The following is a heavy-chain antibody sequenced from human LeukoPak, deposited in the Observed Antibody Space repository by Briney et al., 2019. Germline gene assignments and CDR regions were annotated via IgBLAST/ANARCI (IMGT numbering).Heavy chain of an antibody. J-gene: IGHJ4*02. Sequence: PSETLSLTCAVYGVSFSGYYWSWIRQPPGKGLEWIGEINHSGSTNYNPSLKSRVTISVDTSKNQFSLKLSSVTAADTAVYYCARVDDYGDYRLIDYWGQGTLVTVSS. CDR3: ARVDDYGDYRLIDY. CDR2: INHSGST. V-gene: IGHV4-34*01. CDR1: GVSFSGYY. D-gene: IGHD4-17*01.